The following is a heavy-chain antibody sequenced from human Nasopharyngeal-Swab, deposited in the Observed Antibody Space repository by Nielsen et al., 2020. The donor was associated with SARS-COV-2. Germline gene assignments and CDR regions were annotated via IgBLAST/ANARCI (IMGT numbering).Heavy chain of an antibody. V-gene: IGHV3-23*01. Sequence: GESLKISCAAPGFTFSNYAMSWVRQAPGKGLEWVSAISGSGGSTYYADSVKGRFTISRDNSKNTLYLQMNSLRAEDTAVYYCAKAANSYGHFDCWGQGTLVTVSS. J-gene: IGHJ4*02. D-gene: IGHD5-18*01. CDR3: AKAANSYGHFDC. CDR2: ISGSGGST. CDR1: GFTFSNYA.